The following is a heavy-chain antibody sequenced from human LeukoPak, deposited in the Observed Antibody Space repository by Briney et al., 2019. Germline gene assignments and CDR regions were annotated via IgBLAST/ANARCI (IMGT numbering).Heavy chain of an antibody. CDR3: ARSFGSSWRAEYFQH. J-gene: IGHJ1*01. CDR1: GGSISSYY. Sequence: SETLSLTCTVSGGSISSYYWSWIRQPAGKGLEWIGRIYTSGSTNYNPSLKSRVTMSVDTSKNQVSLKLSSVTAADTAVYYCARSFGSSWRAEYFQHWGQGTLVTVSS. D-gene: IGHD6-13*01. V-gene: IGHV4-4*07. CDR2: IYTSGST.